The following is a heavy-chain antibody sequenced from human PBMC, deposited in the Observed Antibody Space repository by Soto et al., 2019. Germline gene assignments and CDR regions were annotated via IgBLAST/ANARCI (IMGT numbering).Heavy chain of an antibody. D-gene: IGHD3-10*01. CDR2: IYYSGST. CDR1: GGSISSYY. J-gene: IGHJ4*02. CDR3: ARAMVRGVISCCRKLGTPGCYLDY. V-gene: IGHV4-59*01. Sequence: PSETLSLTCTVSGGSISSYYWSWIRQPPGKGLEWIGYIYYSGSTNYNPSLKSRVTISVDTSKNQFSLKLSSVTAADTAVYYCARAMVRGVISCCRKLGTPGCYLDYWGQGTLVTVSS.